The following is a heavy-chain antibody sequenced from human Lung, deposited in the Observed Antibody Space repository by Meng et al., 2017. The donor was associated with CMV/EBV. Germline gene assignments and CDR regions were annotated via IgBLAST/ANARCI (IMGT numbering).Heavy chain of an antibody. Sequence: SETLSLTXTVSGGSISSYYWSWIRQPPGKGLEWIGYIYYSGSTNYNPSLKSRVTISVDTSKNQFSLKLSSVTAADTAVYYCARVLGYCSSTSCYRRSHSPRDCFDPWGQGTLVTVSS. CDR2: IYYSGST. D-gene: IGHD2-2*01. V-gene: IGHV4-59*01. J-gene: IGHJ5*02. CDR1: GGSISSYY. CDR3: ARVLGYCSSTSCYRRSHSPRDCFDP.